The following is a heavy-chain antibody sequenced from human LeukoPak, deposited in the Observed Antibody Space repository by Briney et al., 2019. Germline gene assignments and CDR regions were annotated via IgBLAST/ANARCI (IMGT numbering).Heavy chain of an antibody. CDR3: ARDKGACSYCRRISPFGMDV. D-gene: IGHD2-2*01. J-gene: IGHJ6*02. CDR2: MSFEGNTK. CDR1: GFTFSNYA. V-gene: IGHV3-30-3*01. Sequence: GGSLRLSCAASGFTFSNYAMHWVRQAAGKGLEWVAVMSFEGNTKFYADPVKGRFTISRDNSKNTLFLQMNSLRVEDTAMYYCARDKGACSYCRRISPFGMDVWGQGTTVTVSS.